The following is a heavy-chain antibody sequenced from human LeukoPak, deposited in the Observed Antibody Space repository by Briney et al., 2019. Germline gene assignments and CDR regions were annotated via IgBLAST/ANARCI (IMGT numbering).Heavy chain of an antibody. D-gene: IGHD3-10*01. Sequence: SETLSLTCTVSGGSISSYYWSWIRQPPGKGLEWIGYIYYSGSTNYNPSLKSRVTISVDTSKNQFSLKLSSVTAADMAVYYCARGRNLLWFGELLKYFQHWGQGTLVTVSS. CDR1: GGSISSYY. V-gene: IGHV4-59*12. CDR3: ARGRNLLWFGELLKYFQH. J-gene: IGHJ1*01. CDR2: IYYSGST.